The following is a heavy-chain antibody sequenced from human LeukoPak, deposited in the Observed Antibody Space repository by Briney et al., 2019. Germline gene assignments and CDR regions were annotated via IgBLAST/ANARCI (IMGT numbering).Heavy chain of an antibody. V-gene: IGHV4-61*02. Sequence: SETLPLTCTVSGGSISSATYYWSWIRQPAGKGLEWIGRIYTSGSTNYNPSLRSRITISVDTSKNQFSLKLSSVTAADTAVYYCARNSCPSGSCYDNRGYFDYWGQGTLVTVSS. CDR2: IYTSGST. D-gene: IGHD2-15*01. J-gene: IGHJ4*02. CDR1: GGSISSATYY. CDR3: ARNSCPSGSCYDNRGYFDY.